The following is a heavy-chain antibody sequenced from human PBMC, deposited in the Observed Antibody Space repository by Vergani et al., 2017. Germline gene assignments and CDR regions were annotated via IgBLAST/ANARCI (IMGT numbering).Heavy chain of an antibody. V-gene: IGHV3-30*03. CDR1: GFAFNNYG. CDR2: ISDGGSNE. J-gene: IGHJ6*03. CDR3: ARDREGSGYYYMDV. Sequence: QVQLVESGGGVVQPGRSLRLSCEASGFAFNNYGIHWVRQAPGKGLEWVAVISDGGSNEHYVDSVKGRFTISRDKSKNTLYLQMNSLRAEDTAVYYCARDREGSGYYYMDVWGTGTTVTVS. D-gene: IGHD3-3*01.